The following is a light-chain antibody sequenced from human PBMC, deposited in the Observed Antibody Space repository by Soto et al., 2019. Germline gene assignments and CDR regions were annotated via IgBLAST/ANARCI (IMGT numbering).Light chain of an antibody. J-gene: IGLJ3*02. V-gene: IGLV2-23*01. CDR1: SSDIGSYNL. CDR3: CSKTSHLM. Sequence: QSVLTQPASVSGSPGQSITISCTGSSSDIGSYNLVSWYQQHPGKAPKLIIYEGTKRPSGVSNRFSGSKSGNTASLTISGLQAEDEADYYCCSKTSHLMFGGGTKLTVL. CDR2: EGT.